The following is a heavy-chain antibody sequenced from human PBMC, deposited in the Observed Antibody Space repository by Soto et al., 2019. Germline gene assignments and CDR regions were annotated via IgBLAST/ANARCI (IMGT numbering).Heavy chain of an antibody. CDR3: AAGDYGDKTGGRSYYYDGMDV. V-gene: IGHV1-58*01. CDR1: GFTFTSSA. D-gene: IGHD4-17*01. J-gene: IGHJ6*02. Sequence: QMQLVQSGPEVKKPGTSVKVSCKASGFTFTSSAVQWVRQARGQRLEWLGWIVVGSGNTNYAQKFQERVTITRDMSTSNAYMELSSLTSGDTAVYYWAAGDYGDKTGGRSYYYDGMDVWGQGTTITVSS. CDR2: IVVGSGNT.